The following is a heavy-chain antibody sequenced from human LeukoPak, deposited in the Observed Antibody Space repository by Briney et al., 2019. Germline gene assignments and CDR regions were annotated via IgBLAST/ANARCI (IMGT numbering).Heavy chain of an antibody. Sequence: GGSLRLSCAASGFTFRSYWMHWVRQAPGKGLVWVSHISGDESRTTYADSVQGRFTISRDNAKNTLYLQMDSLRVEDTAVYYCVRDDGYYYGSGTYYRHWGQGTLVTVSS. D-gene: IGHD3-10*01. CDR2: ISGDESRT. CDR3: VRDDGYYYGSGTYYRH. J-gene: IGHJ4*02. V-gene: IGHV3-74*01. CDR1: GFTFRSYW.